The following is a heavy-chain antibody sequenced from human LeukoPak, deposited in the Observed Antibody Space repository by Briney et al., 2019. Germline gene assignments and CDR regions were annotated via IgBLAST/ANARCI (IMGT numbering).Heavy chain of an antibody. D-gene: IGHD3-22*01. CDR3: ARRHPYYYDSSAYGD. V-gene: IGHV4-34*01. CDR1: GGSFSGYY. Sequence: SETLSLTCAVYGGSFSGYYWSWIRQPPGKGLEWIGEINHSGSTNYNPSLKSRVTTSVDTSKNQFSLKLSSVTAADTAVYYCARRHPYYYDSSAYGDWGQGTLVTVSS. CDR2: INHSGST. J-gene: IGHJ4*02.